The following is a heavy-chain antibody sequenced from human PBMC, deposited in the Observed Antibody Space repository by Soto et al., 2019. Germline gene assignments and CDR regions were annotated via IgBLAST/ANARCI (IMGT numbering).Heavy chain of an antibody. CDR3: ARASTGYSSSLRAFDI. J-gene: IGHJ3*02. V-gene: IGHV1-69*02. Sequence: QVQLVQSGAEVKKPGSSVKGSCKASGGTFSSYTISWVRQAPGQGLEWMGRIIPILGIANYAQKFQGRVTITADKSTSTAYMELSSLRSEDTAVYYCARASTGYSSSLRAFDIWGQGTMVTVSS. CDR2: IIPILGIA. CDR1: GGTFSSYT. D-gene: IGHD6-13*01.